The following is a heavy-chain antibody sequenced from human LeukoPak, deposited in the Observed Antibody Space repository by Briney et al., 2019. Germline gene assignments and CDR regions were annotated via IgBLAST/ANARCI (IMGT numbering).Heavy chain of an antibody. CDR3: ARVLRAVAGPAFDY. CDR1: GDSITSSHW. J-gene: IGHJ4*02. D-gene: IGHD6-19*01. CDR2: TYHSDYT. V-gene: IGHV4-4*02. Sequence: SETLSLTCTVSGDSITSSHWWSWIRQSPGKGLEWIGNTYHSDYTNYNPSLKGRATISVDKSKNQLSLKVISVTAADTAVYYCARVLRAVAGPAFDYWGQGTLVTVSS.